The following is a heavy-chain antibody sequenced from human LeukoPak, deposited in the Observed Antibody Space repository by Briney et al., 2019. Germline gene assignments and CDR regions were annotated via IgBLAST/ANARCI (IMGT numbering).Heavy chain of an antibody. V-gene: IGHV3-7*01. CDR2: IKQDGSEK. J-gene: IGHJ4*02. D-gene: IGHD5-18*01. CDR3: ARTRGYSYGYGFDY. Sequence: GGSLRLSCAASGFTFSSYWMSWVRQAPGQGLEWVANIKQDGSEKYYVDSVKGRFTISRNNAENSLYPQMNSLRAEDTAVYYCARTRGYSYGYGFDYWGQGTLVTVSS. CDR1: GFTFSSYW.